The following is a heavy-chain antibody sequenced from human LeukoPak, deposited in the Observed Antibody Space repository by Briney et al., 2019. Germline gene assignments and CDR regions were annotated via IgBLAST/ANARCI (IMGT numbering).Heavy chain of an antibody. CDR3: ARESSIVVVPAAIGSFDY. Sequence: SETLSLTCTVSGGSISSSTYYWGWIRQPPGKGLEWIGSIYYSGSTYYNPSLKSRVTISVDTSKNQFSLKLSSVTAADTAVYYCARESSIVVVPAAIGSFDYWGQGTLVTVSS. V-gene: IGHV4-39*07. CDR2: IYYSGST. CDR1: GGSISSSTYY. D-gene: IGHD2-2*02. J-gene: IGHJ4*02.